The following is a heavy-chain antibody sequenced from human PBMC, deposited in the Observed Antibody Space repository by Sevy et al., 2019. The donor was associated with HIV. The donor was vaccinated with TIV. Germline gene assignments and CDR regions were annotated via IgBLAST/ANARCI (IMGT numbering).Heavy chain of an antibody. V-gene: IGHV3-9*01. CDR1: GFTLDDYA. J-gene: IGHJ6*03. CDR3: VKDMDPRYVYYYMDV. D-gene: IGHD5-12*01. CDR2: IGWNSDLI. Sequence: GGSLRLSCAASGFTLDDYAMHWVRQAPGKGLEWVSGIGWNSDLIVYADSVMGRFTISRDNAKNSLYLQMNSLRAEDTALYYCVKDMDPRYVYYYMDVWGKGATVTVSS.